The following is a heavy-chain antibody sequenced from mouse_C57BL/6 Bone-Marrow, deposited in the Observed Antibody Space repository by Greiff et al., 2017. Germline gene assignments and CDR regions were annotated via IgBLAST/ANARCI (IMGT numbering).Heavy chain of an antibody. V-gene: IGHV1-15*01. CDR2: IDPETGGT. CDR1: GYTFTDYE. D-gene: IGHD4-1*01. Sequence: QVQLQQSGAELVRPGASVTLSCKASGYTFTDYEMHWVKQTPVNGLEWIGAIDPETGGTAYNQKFKGKAILTADKSSSTAYMELSSLTSDDSAVYYCTRGHWEDGDYWGQGTTLTVSS. J-gene: IGHJ2*01. CDR3: TRGHWEDGDY.